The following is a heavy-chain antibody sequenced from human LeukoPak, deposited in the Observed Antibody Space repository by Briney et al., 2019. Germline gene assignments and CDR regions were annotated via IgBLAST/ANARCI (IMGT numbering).Heavy chain of an antibody. V-gene: IGHV4-4*07. J-gene: IGHJ6*03. D-gene: IGHD2-2*02. CDR2: FHCSGST. CDR3: ARQLMRIVVVPAAIPSSRRTYYMDV. Sequence: AGKGLEWIGLFHCSGSTNYNPSLKSRVTISVDTSKNQFSLKLSSVTAADTAVYYCARQLMRIVVVPAAIPSSRRTYYMDVWGKGTTVTVSS.